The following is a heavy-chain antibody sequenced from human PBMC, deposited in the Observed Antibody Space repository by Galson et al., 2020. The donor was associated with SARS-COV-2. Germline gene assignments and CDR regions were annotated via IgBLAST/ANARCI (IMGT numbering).Heavy chain of an antibody. CDR1: GFSLRNYA. D-gene: IGHD2-15*01. CDR2: FSGVDNRT. J-gene: IGHJ3*02. CDR3: AKDRPLYCSQTNCLGAFDI. Sequence: GGSLRLSCVVSGFSLRNYAVSWVRQAPGKSLEWVSGFSGVDNRTYYADSAKGRFVISSDPFKETLYLQMSELRADDTAVYYCAKDRPLYCSQTNCLGAFDIWGQGTMVTVSS. V-gene: IGHV3-23*01.